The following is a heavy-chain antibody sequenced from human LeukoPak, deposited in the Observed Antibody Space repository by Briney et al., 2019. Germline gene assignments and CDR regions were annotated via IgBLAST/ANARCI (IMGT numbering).Heavy chain of an antibody. V-gene: IGHV4-39*01. CDR2: IYYSGST. CDR3: ARQTVAGSCLDY. Sequence: SETLSLTCGVYGGSFSSYYWGWIRQPPGKGLEWIGSIYYSGSTYYNPSLKSRVTISVDTSKNQFSLKLSSVTAADTAVYYCARQTVAGSCLDYWGQGTLVTVSS. CDR1: GGSFSSYY. D-gene: IGHD6-19*01. J-gene: IGHJ4*02.